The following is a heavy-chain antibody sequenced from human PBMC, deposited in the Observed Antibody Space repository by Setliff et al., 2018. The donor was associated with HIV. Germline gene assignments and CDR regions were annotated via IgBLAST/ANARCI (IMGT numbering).Heavy chain of an antibody. J-gene: IGHJ6*01. CDR3: ARDNSYYYGSGSHYWYGMDV. Sequence: PSETLSLTCTVSGGSIDSTDYYWGWIRQPPGKGLEWIGSIFYSGRTTYNPSLRSRVTISVDTSKNQFSLKLSSVTAADTAVYYCARDNSYYYGSGSHYWYGMDVWGQGTTVTVSS. V-gene: IGHV4-39*07. D-gene: IGHD3-10*01. CDR2: IFYSGRT. CDR1: GGSIDSTDYY.